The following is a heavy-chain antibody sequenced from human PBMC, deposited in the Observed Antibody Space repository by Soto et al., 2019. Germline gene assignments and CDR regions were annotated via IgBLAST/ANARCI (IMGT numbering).Heavy chain of an antibody. J-gene: IGHJ6*02. Sequence: ASVKVSCKASGYTFTSDAMNWVRQAPGQGLEWMGWINTNTGNPTYAQGFTGRFVFSLDTSVSTAYLQICSLKAEDTAVYYCAREYSSGWTYSYYYYGMDVWGQGNTVTSSS. D-gene: IGHD6-19*01. V-gene: IGHV7-4-1*01. CDR1: GYTFTSDA. CDR3: AREYSSGWTYSYYYYGMDV. CDR2: INTNTGNP.